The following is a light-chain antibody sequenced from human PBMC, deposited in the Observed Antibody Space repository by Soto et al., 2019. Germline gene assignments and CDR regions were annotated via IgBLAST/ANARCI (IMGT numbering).Light chain of an antibody. CDR3: QQYNNWPRT. J-gene: IGKJ1*01. CDR1: QSVSSN. V-gene: IGKV3-15*01. CDR2: GAS. Sequence: EIVMTQSPGTLSVSPGERATLSCRASQSVSSNLAWYQQKPGQAPRLLIYGASTRATGIPARYSGSRSGTEFTLTISNLQSEDFAVYYCQQYNNWPRTFVQGTKVEIK.